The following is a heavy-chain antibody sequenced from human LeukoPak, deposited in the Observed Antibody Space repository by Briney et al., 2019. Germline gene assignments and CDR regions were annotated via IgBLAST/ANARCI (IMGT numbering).Heavy chain of an antibody. CDR3: ARTREYSGYELGY. V-gene: IGHV3-21*01. CDR2: ISSSSSYI. J-gene: IGHJ4*02. CDR1: GFTFSSYS. Sequence: GGSLRLSCAASGFTFSSYSMNWVRQAPGKGLGWVSSISSSSSYIYYADSVKGRFTISRDNAKNSLYLQMNSLRAEDTAVYYCARTREYSGYELGYWGQGTLVTVSS. D-gene: IGHD5-12*01.